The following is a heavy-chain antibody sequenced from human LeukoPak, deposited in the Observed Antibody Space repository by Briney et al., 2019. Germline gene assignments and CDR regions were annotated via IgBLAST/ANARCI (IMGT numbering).Heavy chain of an antibody. J-gene: IGHJ4*02. D-gene: IGHD6-19*01. CDR2: IYYSGST. V-gene: IGHV4-59*08. Sequence: PSETLSLTCTASDGSISSYYWSWIRQPPGKGLEWIGYIYYSGSTDYNPSLKSRVTISVDTSKNQFSLRLSSVTAADTAVYYCARLSTGWYYFDYWGQGALVTVSS. CDR3: ARLSTGWYYFDY. CDR1: DGSISSYY.